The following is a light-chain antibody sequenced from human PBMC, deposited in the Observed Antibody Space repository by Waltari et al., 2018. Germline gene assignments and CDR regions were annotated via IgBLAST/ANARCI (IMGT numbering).Light chain of an antibody. Sequence: EIVMTQSPATLSVSPGETATLSCRASQSVSSNVAWYQKKPGQAPRLLIYDESTRATSIPAKFRGSGSGTEFTLTISSLQSEDFAVYYCQQYNRWPPITFGHGTRLEIK. CDR2: DES. CDR1: QSVSSN. J-gene: IGKJ5*01. CDR3: QQYNRWPPIT. V-gene: IGKV3-15*01.